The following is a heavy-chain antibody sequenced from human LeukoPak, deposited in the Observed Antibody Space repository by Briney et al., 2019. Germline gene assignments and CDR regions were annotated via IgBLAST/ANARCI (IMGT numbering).Heavy chain of an antibody. D-gene: IGHD6-6*01. V-gene: IGHV4-31*03. CDR2: IYYSGAS. CDR1: GGSISSGGYS. CDR3: ARASSEGDFDY. Sequence: SQTLSLTCTVSGGSISSGGYSWSWIRQHPGKGLEWIGYIYYSGASYYNPSLKSRVSISVDTSKNQFSLKLPSVTAADTAMYYCARASSEGDFDYWGQGTLVTVSS. J-gene: IGHJ4*02.